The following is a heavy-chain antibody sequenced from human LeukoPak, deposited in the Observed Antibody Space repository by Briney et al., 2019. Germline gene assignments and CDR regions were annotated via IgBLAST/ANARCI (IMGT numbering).Heavy chain of an antibody. CDR1: GGSFSGYY. V-gene: IGHV4-34*01. CDR3: ARSDLLVFRAFDI. Sequence: SETLSLTCAVSGGSFSGYYWSWIRQPPGKGLEWIGEINHSGSTNYNPSLKSRVTISVDTSKNQFSLKLSSVTAADTAVYYCARSDLLVFRAFDIWGQGTMVTVSS. D-gene: IGHD3-3*01. J-gene: IGHJ3*02. CDR2: INHSGST.